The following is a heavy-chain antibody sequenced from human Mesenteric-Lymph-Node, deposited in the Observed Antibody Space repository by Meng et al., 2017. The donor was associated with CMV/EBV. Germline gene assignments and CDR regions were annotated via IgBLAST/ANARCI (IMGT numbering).Heavy chain of an antibody. V-gene: IGHV3-30-3*01. Sequence: GGSLRLSCAASGFTFSSYAMHWVRQAPGKGLEWVAVISYDGNNKYYADSVKGRFTISRDNSKNTLYLQMNSLRAEDTAVYYCARKGNAFDIWGQGTMVTVSS. CDR2: ISYDGNNK. D-gene: IGHD3-10*01. J-gene: IGHJ3*02. CDR1: GFTFSSYA. CDR3: ARKGNAFDI.